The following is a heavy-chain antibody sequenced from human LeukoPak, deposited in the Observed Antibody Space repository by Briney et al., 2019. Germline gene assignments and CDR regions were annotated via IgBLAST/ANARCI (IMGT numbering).Heavy chain of an antibody. CDR2: IYHSGST. CDR1: GFTFSSYAM. CDR3: ARFNRIWYYYGSGSYADAFDI. D-gene: IGHD3-10*01. Sequence: GSLRLSCAASGFTFSSYAMSWVRQPPGKGLEWIGEIYHSGSTNYNPSLKSRVTISVDKSKNQFSLKLSSVTAADTAVYYCARFNRIWYYYGSGSYADAFDIWGQGTMVTVSS. V-gene: IGHV4-4*02. J-gene: IGHJ3*02.